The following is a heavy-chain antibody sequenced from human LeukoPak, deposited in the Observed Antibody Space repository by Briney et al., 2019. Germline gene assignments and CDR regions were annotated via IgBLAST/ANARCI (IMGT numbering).Heavy chain of an antibody. J-gene: IGHJ5*02. D-gene: IGHD6-19*01. CDR3: ARGVRQWPAPGTYWFDP. V-gene: IGHV1-8*01. CDR2: MNPNSGNT. CDR1: GYTFTSYD. Sequence: ASVKVSCKASGYTFTSYDINWVRQATGQGLEWMGWMNPNSGNTGYAQKFQGRVTMTRNTSISTAYMELSGLRSEDTAVYYCARGVRQWPAPGTYWFDPWGQGTLVTVSS.